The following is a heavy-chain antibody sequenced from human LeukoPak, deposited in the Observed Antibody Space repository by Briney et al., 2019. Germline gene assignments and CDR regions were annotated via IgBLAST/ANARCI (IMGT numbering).Heavy chain of an antibody. CDR3: ARGGDFWSGYQNLDV. CDR1: GGSISSYY. V-gene: IGHV4-59*01. CDR2: IYYSGST. D-gene: IGHD3-3*01. Sequence: SETLSLTCTVSGGSISSYYWSWIRQPPGKGLEWIAYIYYSGSTNYNPSLKSRVTISVDTSKDQFSLKLSSVTAADTAVYYCARGGDFWSGYQNLDVWGKGTTVTVSS. J-gene: IGHJ6*04.